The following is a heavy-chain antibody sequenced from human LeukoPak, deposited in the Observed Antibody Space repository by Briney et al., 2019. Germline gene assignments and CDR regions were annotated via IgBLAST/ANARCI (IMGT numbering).Heavy chain of an antibody. CDR1: GYTFTSYD. J-gene: IGHJ4*02. Sequence: ASVKVSCKASGYTFTSYDINWVRQATGQGLEWMGWMNPNSGNTGYAQKFQGRDTMTRNTSISTAYMELSSLRSEDTAVYYCARGAGGYYYDSSGYRDYWGQGTLVTVSS. D-gene: IGHD3-22*01. CDR3: ARGAGGYYYDSSGYRDY. V-gene: IGHV1-8*01. CDR2: MNPNSGNT.